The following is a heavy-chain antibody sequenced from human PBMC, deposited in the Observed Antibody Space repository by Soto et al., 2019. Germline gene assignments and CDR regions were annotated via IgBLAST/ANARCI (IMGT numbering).Heavy chain of an antibody. Sequence: ASVKVSCKASGYTFTGYYMHWVRQAPGQGLEWMGWINPNSGGTNYAQKFQGWVTMTRDTSISTAYMELSRLRSDDTAVYYCARSDCSGSSCYPYFDYWGQGPLVTV. CDR3: ARSDCSGSSCYPYFDY. CDR2: INPNSGGT. D-gene: IGHD2-15*01. V-gene: IGHV1-2*04. J-gene: IGHJ4*02. CDR1: GYTFTGYY.